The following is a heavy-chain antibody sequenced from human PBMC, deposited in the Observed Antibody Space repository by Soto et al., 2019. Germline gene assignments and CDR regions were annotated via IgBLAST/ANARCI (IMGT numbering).Heavy chain of an antibody. J-gene: IGHJ5*02. D-gene: IGHD3-3*01. V-gene: IGHV4-59*01. CDR2: IYYSGST. CDR1: GGSISSYY. CDR3: ARASQSNYDFWSGYYTSWFDP. Sequence: SETLSLTCTVSGGSISSYYWSWIRQPPGKGLEWIGYIYYSGSTNYNPSLKSRVTISVDTSKNQFSLKLSSVTAADTAVYYCARASQSNYDFWSGYYTSWFDPWGQGTLVTVSS.